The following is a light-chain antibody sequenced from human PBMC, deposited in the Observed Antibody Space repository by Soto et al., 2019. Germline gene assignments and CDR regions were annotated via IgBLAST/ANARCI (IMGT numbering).Light chain of an antibody. CDR1: SNDVGGYNY. J-gene: IGLJ2*01. Sequence: QSALTQPASVPGSPGQSITISCIGSSNDVGGYNYVSWYQQYPGEAPKLIIYDVSNRPSGISSRFSGSKSGNTASLTISGLLAEDEANYHCSSYASNPTSLIFGGGTKLTVL. V-gene: IGLV2-14*01. CDR2: DVS. CDR3: SSYASNPTSLI.